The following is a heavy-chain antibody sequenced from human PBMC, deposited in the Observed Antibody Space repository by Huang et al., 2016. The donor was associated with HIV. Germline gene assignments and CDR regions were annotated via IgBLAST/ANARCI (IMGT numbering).Heavy chain of an antibody. D-gene: IGHD1-26*01. J-gene: IGHJ4*02. CDR3: AKDGADEEWDIDY. CDR2: ISYDGSNK. Sequence: VQLVESGGGVVQPGRSLRLACAAFGFSFSTYGLHWVRQAPGKGREWVEVISYDGSNKYYAHSVKGRFTISRDTSENKVYLQMNSLRHEDTAVYYCAKDGADEEWDIDYWGQGTLVTVSS. CDR1: GFSFSTYG. V-gene: IGHV3-30*18.